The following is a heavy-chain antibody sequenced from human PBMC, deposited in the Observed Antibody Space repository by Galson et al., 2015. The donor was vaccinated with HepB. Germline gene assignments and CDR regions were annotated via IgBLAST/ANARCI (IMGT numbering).Heavy chain of an antibody. CDR3: ASCAWGITIFGVVITTFDY. Sequence: ETLSLTCTVSGGSISSSSYYWGWIRQPPGQGLAWIGSIYYSGSTYYNPSLKSRVTISVDTSKNQFSLKLSSVTAADTAVYYCASCAWGITIFGVVITTFDYWGQGTLVTVSS. CDR1: GGSISSSSYY. CDR2: IYYSGST. J-gene: IGHJ4*02. D-gene: IGHD3-3*01. V-gene: IGHV4-39*01.